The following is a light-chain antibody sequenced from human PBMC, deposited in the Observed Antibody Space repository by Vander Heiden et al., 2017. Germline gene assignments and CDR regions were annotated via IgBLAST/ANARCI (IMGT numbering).Light chain of an antibody. CDR2: DDS. CDR3: QVWDSSSDHWV. J-gene: IGLJ3*02. CDR1: KIGSKS. V-gene: IGLV3-21*02. Sequence: YVLTQPPSVSVAPGLTARITCGGNKIGSKSVHWYQQKTGQAPVLVVYDDSDRPPGIPDQFSGSNSGNTATLTISRVEAGDEADYYCQVWDSSSDHWVFGGGTKLTVL.